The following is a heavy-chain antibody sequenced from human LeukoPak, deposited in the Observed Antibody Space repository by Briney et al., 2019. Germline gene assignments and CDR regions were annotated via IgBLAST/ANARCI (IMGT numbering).Heavy chain of an antibody. J-gene: IGHJ5*02. CDR3: ARDKQAVVRGVIANWFDP. Sequence: ASVKVSCKASGYTFTDYYMHWVRQAPGQGLEWMGWINPNSGGTNYAQKFQGRVTMTRDTSISTAYMELSRLRSDDTAVYYCARDKQAVVRGVIANWFDPWGQGTLVTVSS. V-gene: IGHV1-2*02. CDR1: GYTFTDYY. CDR2: INPNSGGT. D-gene: IGHD3-10*01.